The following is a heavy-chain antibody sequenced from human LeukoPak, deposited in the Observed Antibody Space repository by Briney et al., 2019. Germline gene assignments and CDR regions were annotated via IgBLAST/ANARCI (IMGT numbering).Heavy chain of an antibody. J-gene: IGHJ6*03. CDR3: ARGNYDFWSGYSGVYYYMDV. V-gene: IGHV1-24*01. CDR2: FDPEDGET. CDR1: GYTLTELS. Sequence: ASVKVSCKVSGYTLTELSMHWVRQAPGKGLEWMGGFDPEDGETIYAQKFQGRVTITADKSTSTAYMELSSLRSEDTAVYYCARGNYDFWSGYSGVYYYMDVWGKGTTVTVSS. D-gene: IGHD3-3*01.